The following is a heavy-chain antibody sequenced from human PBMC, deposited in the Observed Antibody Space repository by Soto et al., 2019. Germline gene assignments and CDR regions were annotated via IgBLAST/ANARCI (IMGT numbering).Heavy chain of an antibody. J-gene: IGHJ4*02. CDR2: VIPMFPKA. CDR3: ARCHSESSGPGYLDS. Sequence: QVRLVQSEAEVKKAGSSVKVSCKASGGTFISDAVTWVRQAPGQGLEWMGGVIPMFPKANYAQKFQGRATITADKSASTVYMQRHSLKSEDTALYYCARCHSESSGPGYLDSWGQGTLVTVTS. CDR1: GGTFISDA. V-gene: IGHV1-69*06. D-gene: IGHD3-22*01.